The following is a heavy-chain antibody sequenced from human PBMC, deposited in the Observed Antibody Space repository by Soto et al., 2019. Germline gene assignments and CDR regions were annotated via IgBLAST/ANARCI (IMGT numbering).Heavy chain of an antibody. CDR2: VYYTGST. Sequence: SSETLSLTCSVSGGSISGSYWSWIRQSPGRGLEWLGYVYYTGSTNYSPSLRSRVSISVDTSKNEFSLRLSSVTAADTAVYFCARSVAVPGAHIDYWGQGTQVTVSS. CDR1: GGSISGSY. V-gene: IGHV4-59*01. CDR3: ARSVAVPGAHIDY. J-gene: IGHJ4*02. D-gene: IGHD6-19*01.